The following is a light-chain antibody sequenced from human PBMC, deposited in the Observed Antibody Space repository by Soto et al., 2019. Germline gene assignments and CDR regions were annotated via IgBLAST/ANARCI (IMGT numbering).Light chain of an antibody. CDR3: QQLHDYPIT. Sequence: DIQMTQSPSSLSASVGDRVTITCRASQSIVTYLNWYLQKPGKAPKLLIYAASSLQSGVPSRFSGSGSGTDFTLTISSLQPEDFATYYCQQLHDYPITFGQGTRLEIK. CDR2: AAS. V-gene: IGKV1-39*01. CDR1: QSIVTY. J-gene: IGKJ5*01.